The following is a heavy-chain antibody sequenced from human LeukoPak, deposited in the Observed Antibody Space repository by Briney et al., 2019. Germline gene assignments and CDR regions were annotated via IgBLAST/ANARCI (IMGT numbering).Heavy chain of an antibody. V-gene: IGHV3-23*01. J-gene: IGHJ4*02. D-gene: IGHD6-13*01. CDR2: ISGSGGST. Sequence: GGSLRLSCAASGFTFSSYGMSWVRQAPGKGLEWVSAISGSGGSTYYADSVKGRFTISRDNSKTSLYLQMNSLRAEDTAVYYCARVGVLSSSWLLYWGQGTLVTVSS. CDR3: ARVGVLSSSWLLY. CDR1: GFTFSSYG.